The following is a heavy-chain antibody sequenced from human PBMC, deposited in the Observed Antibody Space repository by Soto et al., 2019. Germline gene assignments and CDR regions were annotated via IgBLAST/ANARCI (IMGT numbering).Heavy chain of an antibody. CDR1: GFTFSSYA. Sequence: GGSLRLSCAASGFTFSSYAMSWVRQAPGKGLEWVSAISGSGGSTYYADSVKGRFTISRDNSKNTLYLQMNSLRAEDTAVYYCAKVYSGRVGATHFDYWGQGTLVTVSS. V-gene: IGHV3-23*01. D-gene: IGHD1-26*01. CDR2: ISGSGGST. J-gene: IGHJ4*02. CDR3: AKVYSGRVGATHFDY.